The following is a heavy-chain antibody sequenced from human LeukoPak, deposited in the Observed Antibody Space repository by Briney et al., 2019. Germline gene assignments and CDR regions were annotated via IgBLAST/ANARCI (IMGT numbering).Heavy chain of an antibody. V-gene: IGHV4-39*02. J-gene: IGHJ3*01. CDR1: GTSMINSHY. Sequence: SETLSLTCTVSGTSMINSHYWVWIRQSPGKGLEWIGSIYYSGSTFYNPSLKSRITISVDTSKNHFSLELRSVTAADTAIYYCARNMTAITRLDVFDLWGPGTMVTVSS. D-gene: IGHD2-21*02. CDR2: IYYSGST. CDR3: ARNMTAITRLDVFDL.